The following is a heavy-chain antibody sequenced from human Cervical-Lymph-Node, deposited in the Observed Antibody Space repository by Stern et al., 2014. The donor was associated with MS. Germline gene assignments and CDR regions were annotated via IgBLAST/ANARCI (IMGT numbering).Heavy chain of an antibody. J-gene: IGHJ3*02. V-gene: IGHV4-59*01. CDR3: ARRDYYDTSTYYDDAFDI. Sequence: VQLVESGPGLVKASETLSLTCTVSGGSISTYYWTWIRQPPGKGLEWIGEIPYSGDTNYNPSLKSRVTLSVDTSKNQFSLKLSSVTAADTAVYYCARRDYYDTSTYYDDAFDIWGQGTMVTVSS. D-gene: IGHD3-22*01. CDR1: GGSISTYY. CDR2: IPYSGDT.